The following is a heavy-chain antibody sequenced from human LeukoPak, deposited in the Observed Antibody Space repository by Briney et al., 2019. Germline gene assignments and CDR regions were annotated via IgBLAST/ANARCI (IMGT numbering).Heavy chain of an antibody. CDR1: GCTFTSYA. D-gene: IGHD2-15*01. J-gene: IGHJ4*02. V-gene: IGHV1-3*01. CDR2: INPGNGNT. CDR3: ARDRRDCSGGSCYYLLSY. Sequence: GASVKVSCKASGCTFTSYAMHWVRQAPGQRLEWMGWINPGNGNTKYSQKFQGRVTITRDTSASTAYMELSSLRSEDTAVYYCARDRRDCSGGSCYYLLSYWGQGTLVTVSS.